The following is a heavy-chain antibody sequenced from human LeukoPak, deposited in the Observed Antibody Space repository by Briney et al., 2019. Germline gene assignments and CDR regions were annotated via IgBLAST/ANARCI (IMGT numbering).Heavy chain of an antibody. Sequence: PGGSLRLSCTASGITVSSNYISWVRQAPGKGLEWVAIIYSGGTTRYAGSVRGRFTIARDSSQNTVSLQMNSLRAEDTAVYFCARESWKEDSGDYGGLDYWGQGTLVTVSS. D-gene: IGHD4-17*01. J-gene: IGHJ4*02. CDR2: IYSGGTT. V-gene: IGHV3-53*01. CDR1: GITVSSNY. CDR3: ARESWKEDSGDYGGLDY.